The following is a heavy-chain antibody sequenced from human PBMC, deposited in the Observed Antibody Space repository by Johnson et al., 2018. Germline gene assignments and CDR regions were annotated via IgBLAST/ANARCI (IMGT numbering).Heavy chain of an antibody. CDR2: ISSSGTT. J-gene: IGHJ3*02. CDR1: GGSISSGTNY. CDR3: ARARGIRVVAWMASPFDI. V-gene: IGHV4-61*02. Sequence: QVQLQESGPGLVKPSQTLSLTCSVSGGSISSGTNYWSWIRQPAGKGLEWIGRISSSGTTKYNPSIKSRVSISVDTSKNQFSLRLNSVNPPATAVYYCARARGIRVVAWMASPFDIWGQGTMVIVSS. D-gene: IGHD2-15*01.